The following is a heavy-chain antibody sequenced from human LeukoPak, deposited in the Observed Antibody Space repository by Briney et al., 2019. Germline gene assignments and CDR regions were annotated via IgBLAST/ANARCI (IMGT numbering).Heavy chain of an antibody. D-gene: IGHD4-23*01. CDR3: ARSPGGNARTWLDY. J-gene: IGHJ4*02. Sequence: GASVRVSCTASGHSVTNYALQWVRQAPGQRLEWMGWTNGDTGNTRFSQDFQGRLTITIATSASTSYMELSSLRSEDTAVYYCARSPGGNARTWLDYWGQGTLVTVSS. CDR1: GHSVTNYA. CDR2: TNGDTGNT. V-gene: IGHV1-3*02.